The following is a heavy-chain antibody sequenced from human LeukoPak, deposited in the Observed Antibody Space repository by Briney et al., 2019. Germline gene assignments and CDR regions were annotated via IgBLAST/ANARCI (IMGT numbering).Heavy chain of an antibody. CDR1: GGSISSSTYY. CDR2: IYYSGST. V-gene: IGHV4-39*01. Sequence: KPSETLFLSCTVSGGSISSSTYYWDWIRQPPGKGLEWIGTIYYSGSTYYNPSLKSRVTISVDTSKNQFSLKLSSVTAADTAVYYCARRWQQLAFDYWGQGSLLTVSS. D-gene: IGHD6-13*01. CDR3: ARRWQQLAFDY. J-gene: IGHJ4*02.